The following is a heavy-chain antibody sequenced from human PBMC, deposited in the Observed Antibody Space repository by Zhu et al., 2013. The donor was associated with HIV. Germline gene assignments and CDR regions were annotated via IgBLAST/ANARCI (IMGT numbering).Heavy chain of an antibody. V-gene: IGHV1-69*06. Sequence: QVQLVQSGAEVKKPGSSVKVSCKASGGTFSSYAISWVRQAPGQGLEWMGGIIPMFGTANYAQKFQGRVTMTRDTSISTAYMELSRLRSDDTAVYYXARDPVSLYSYCSSTSCQGTTWGQGTRGHRLL. D-gene: IGHD2-2*01. CDR3: ARDPVSLYSYCSSTSCQGTT. CDR1: GGTFSSYA. J-gene: IGHJ4*02. CDR2: IIPMFGTA.